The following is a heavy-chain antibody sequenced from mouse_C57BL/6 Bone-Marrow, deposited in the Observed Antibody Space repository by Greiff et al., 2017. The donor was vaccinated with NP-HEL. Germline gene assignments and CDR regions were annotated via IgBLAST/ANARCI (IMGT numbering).Heavy chain of an antibody. CDR3: ARSIYYDYADDPFYGMDY. V-gene: IGHV7-3*01. J-gene: IGHJ4*01. CDR1: GFTFTDYY. Sequence: EVKLVESGGGLVQPGGSLSLSCAASGFTFTDYYMSWVRQPPGKALEWVGFIRNKANGYTIEYSASVKGRFTISRDNPQSILYLQMNALRAEDSATYYCARSIYYDYADDPFYGMDYWGQGTSVTVSS. CDR2: IRNKANGYTI. D-gene: IGHD2-4*01.